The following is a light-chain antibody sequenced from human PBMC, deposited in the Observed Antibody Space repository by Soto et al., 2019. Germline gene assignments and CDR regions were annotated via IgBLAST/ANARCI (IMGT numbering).Light chain of an antibody. V-gene: IGKV2D-29*01. Sequence: DIVLTQTPLSLSVTPGQPASISCRSSQSLLHGDGKTYLYWFVQKLGQPPQLLIYEVYKQFSGVXDXSSGSGSGTDFTQKITRVEAEDGGTYYCMQSTQLPLTFGGGTKVEIK. CDR1: QSLLHGDGKTY. J-gene: IGKJ4*01. CDR2: EVY. CDR3: MQSTQLPLT.